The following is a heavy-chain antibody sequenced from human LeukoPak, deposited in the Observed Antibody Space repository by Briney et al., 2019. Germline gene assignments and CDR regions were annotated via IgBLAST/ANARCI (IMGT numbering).Heavy chain of an antibody. Sequence: GASAKVSCKASGYIFTSYYMHWVRQAPGQGLEWMGIINPSGGSTNYAQKFQGRVTMTRNTSISTAYMELSSLRSEDTAVYYCARGRKGYFDYWGQGTLVTVSS. CDR1: GYIFTSYY. J-gene: IGHJ4*02. V-gene: IGHV1-46*01. CDR3: ARGRKGYFDY. D-gene: IGHD1-14*01. CDR2: INPSGGST.